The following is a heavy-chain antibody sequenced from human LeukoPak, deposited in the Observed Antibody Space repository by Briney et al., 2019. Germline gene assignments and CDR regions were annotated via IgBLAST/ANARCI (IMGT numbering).Heavy chain of an antibody. J-gene: IGHJ4*02. CDR3: ARIPGSYYPGVLDY. D-gene: IGHD3-10*01. V-gene: IGHV3-48*03. CDR1: GFTFSSYE. Sequence: GGSLRLSCAASGFTFSSYEMNWVRQAPGKGLEWVSYISSSGSTIYYADSVKGRFTISRDNAKNSLYLQMNSLRAEDTAVYYCARIPGSYYPGVLDYWGQGTLVTVSS. CDR2: ISSSGSTI.